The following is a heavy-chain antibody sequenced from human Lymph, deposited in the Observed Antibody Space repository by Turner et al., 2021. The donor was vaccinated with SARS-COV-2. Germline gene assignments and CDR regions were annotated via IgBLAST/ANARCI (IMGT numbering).Heavy chain of an antibody. CDR1: GFTFDGYV. Sequence: EVQLVESGGGLAQPGRSLRLFCAASGFTFDGYVMHGVRQGPGKGLELVSGISWNSGSIDYADSVKGRCTISRDNAKNSLYLQMNSLRAEDTALYYCAKGRRFGMDVWGQGTTVTVSS. J-gene: IGHJ6*02. CDR3: AKGRRFGMDV. CDR2: ISWNSGSI. V-gene: IGHV3-9*01.